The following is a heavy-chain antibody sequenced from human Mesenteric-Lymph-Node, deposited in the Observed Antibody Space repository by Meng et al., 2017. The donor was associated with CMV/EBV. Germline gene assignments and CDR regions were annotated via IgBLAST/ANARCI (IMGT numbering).Heavy chain of an antibody. D-gene: IGHD3-10*01. CDR2: SYATRSF. J-gene: IGHJ4*02. Sequence: VSCDSVSCDNFHWGWVRQPPGKGLDCIAYSYATRSFPYKSPLKSRVTMSVDTSKNQLSLRLTSVTAADTAVYYCVSLFRGGSGRGYWGQGTLVTVSS. CDR1: CDSVSCDNFH. V-gene: IGHV4-61*01. CDR3: VSLFRGGSGRGY.